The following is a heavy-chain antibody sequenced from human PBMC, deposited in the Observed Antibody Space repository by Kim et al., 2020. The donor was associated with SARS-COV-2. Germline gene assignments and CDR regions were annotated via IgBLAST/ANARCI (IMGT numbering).Heavy chain of an antibody. D-gene: IGHD3-10*01. CDR1: GGTFRSYA. CDR2: IIPIFGTA. J-gene: IGHJ6*03. V-gene: IGHV1-69*13. CDR3: AGLWFRELFPGYYYMDV. Sequence: SVKVSCKASGGTFRSYAISWVRQAPGQGLEWMGGIIPIFGTANYAQKFQGRVTITADESTSTAYMELSSLRSEDTAVYYCAGLWFRELFPGYYYMDVWGKGTTVTVSS.